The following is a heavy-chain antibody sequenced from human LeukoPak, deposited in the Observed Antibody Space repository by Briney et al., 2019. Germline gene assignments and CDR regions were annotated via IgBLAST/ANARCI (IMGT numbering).Heavy chain of an antibody. J-gene: IGHJ3*02. CDR3: ARDREWAFDI. V-gene: IGHV3-30*02. CDR1: GFTFSSYG. Sequence: PGGSLRLSCAASGFTFSSYGMHWVRQAPGKGLEWVAFIRYDGSNKYYADSVKGRFTISRDNSKNTLYLQMNSLRAEDTAVYYCARDREWAFDIWGQGTMVTVSS. D-gene: IGHD3-3*01. CDR2: IRYDGSNK.